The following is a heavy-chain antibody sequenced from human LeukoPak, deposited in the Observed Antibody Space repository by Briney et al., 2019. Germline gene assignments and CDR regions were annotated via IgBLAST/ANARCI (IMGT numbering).Heavy chain of an antibody. J-gene: IGHJ6*03. CDR2: IYYSGST. Sequence: PSETLSLTCTVSGGSISSYYWSWIRQPPGKGLEWIGYIYYSGSTNYNPSLKSRVTMSVDTSKNQFSLKLSSVTAADTAVYYCARAKLATISGYYYYMDVWGKGTTVTVSS. CDR1: GGSISSYY. D-gene: IGHD5-12*01. CDR3: ARAKLATISGYYYYMDV. V-gene: IGHV4-59*12.